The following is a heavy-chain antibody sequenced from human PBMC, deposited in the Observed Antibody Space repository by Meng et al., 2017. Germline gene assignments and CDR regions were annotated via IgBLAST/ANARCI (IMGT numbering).Heavy chain of an antibody. CDR3: ARALDHYFDY. CDR2: IYYSGST. J-gene: IGHJ4*02. CDR1: GGSIRSGGYY. Sequence: TLSLTCTVSGGSIRSGGYYWSATRQHPGKGLEWIGYIYYSGSTYYNPSLKSRVTISVDTSKNQFSLKLSSVTAADTAVYYCARALDHYFDYWGQGTLVTVSS. V-gene: IGHV4-31*03.